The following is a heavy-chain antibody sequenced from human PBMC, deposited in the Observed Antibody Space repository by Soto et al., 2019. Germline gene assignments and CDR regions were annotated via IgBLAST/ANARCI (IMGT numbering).Heavy chain of an antibody. D-gene: IGHD3-10*01. J-gene: IGHJ3*01. CDR2: IYYSGTT. V-gene: IGHV4-28*01. Sequence: PSETLSLTCAVSGYSISSSNWWGWIRQPPGKGLEWIGYIYYSGTTYCNPSLKSRVTISVDTSKNQFSLKLSSVTAADTAVYYCARRYGSAFDFWGQGTMVTVSS. CDR1: GYSISSSNW. CDR3: ARRYGSAFDF.